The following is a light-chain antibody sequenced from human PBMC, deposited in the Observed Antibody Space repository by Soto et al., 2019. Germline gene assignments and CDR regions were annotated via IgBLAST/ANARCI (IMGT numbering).Light chain of an antibody. CDR2: AVS. J-gene: IGLJ1*01. CDR1: SNDIGAFDY. CDR3: ISYTDRQSYL. Sequence: QSALTQPASVSASPGQSISISCTGTSNDIGAFDYVSWYQQFPGKSPKLMIYAVSDRPPGVSDRFSGSKSGITASLTISGLQTEDEADYYCISYTDRQSYLFGTGTKVTVL. V-gene: IGLV2-14*03.